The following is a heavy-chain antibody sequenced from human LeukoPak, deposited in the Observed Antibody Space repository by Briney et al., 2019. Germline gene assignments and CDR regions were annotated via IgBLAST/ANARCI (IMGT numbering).Heavy chain of an antibody. CDR1: SGSFSSSSSF. CDR3: ARWRGGVRLWLD. J-gene: IGHJ4*03. Sequence: PETLSHTCTVSSGSFSSSSSFCGWIRQSPGMGLEWIATINYSGTTHYNPSLKSRVTTSADPSRTQFSLKLTSVTAPTTAVFYVARWRGGVRLWLDSGQRCLVTVSS. D-gene: IGHD3-10*01. V-gene: IGHV4-39*01. CDR2: INYSGTT.